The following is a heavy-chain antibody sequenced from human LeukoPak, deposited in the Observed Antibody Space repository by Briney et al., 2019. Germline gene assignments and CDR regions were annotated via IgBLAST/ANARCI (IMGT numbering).Heavy chain of an antibody. V-gene: IGHV1-46*01. J-gene: IGHJ4*02. D-gene: IGHD3-9*01. CDR2: INPSGGSR. CDR3: ARGRSYDILTGYYIEPIARGSNSVIDY. CDR1: GYTFTSYY. Sequence: ASVKVSCKASGYTFTSYYMNWVRQAPGQGLEGMGIINPSGGSRSYAQKFQGRVTMTRDMSTSTVYMELSSLRSEDTAVYYCARGRSYDILTGYYIEPIARGSNSVIDYWGQGTLVTVSS.